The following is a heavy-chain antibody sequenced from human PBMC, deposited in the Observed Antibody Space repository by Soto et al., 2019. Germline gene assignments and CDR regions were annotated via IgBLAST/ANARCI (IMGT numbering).Heavy chain of an antibody. J-gene: IGHJ3*02. V-gene: IGHV4-39*01. D-gene: IGHD3-22*01. CDR1: GGSISSSSYY. CDR3: ARPMVITTFASDI. CDR2: IYYSGST. Sequence: QLQLQESGPGLVEPSETLSLTCTVSGGSISSSSYYWGWIRQPPGKGLEWIGSIYYSGSTYYNPSLKSRDTISVDTSKNQFSLKLSSVTAADTAVYYCARPMVITTFASDIWGQGTMVTVSS.